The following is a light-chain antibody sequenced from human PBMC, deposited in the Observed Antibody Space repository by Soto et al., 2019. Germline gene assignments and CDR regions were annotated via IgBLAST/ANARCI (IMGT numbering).Light chain of an antibody. Sequence: EIVLTQSPGTLSLSPGEGATLSCRASQSISSNFLAWYQQKRGQAPRLLIHGASNRATGIPDRFSGSGSGTDFTLTISSLQPEDFATYYCQQAYSFPLTFGGGTKVEMK. CDR2: GAS. CDR1: QSISSNF. V-gene: IGKV3-20*01. J-gene: IGKJ4*01. CDR3: QQAYSFPLT.